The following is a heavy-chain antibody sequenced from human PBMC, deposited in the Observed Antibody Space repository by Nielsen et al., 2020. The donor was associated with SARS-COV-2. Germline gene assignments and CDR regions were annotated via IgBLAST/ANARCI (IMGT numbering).Heavy chain of an antibody. V-gene: IGHV1-3*01. Sequence: ASVKVSCKASGYTFTSYAMHWVRQAPGQRLEWMGWINAGNGNTKYSQKFQGRVTITRDTSASTAYMELSSLRSEDTAVYYCARRGDYYDSSGYFDAFDIWGQGTMVTVSS. CDR1: GYTFTSYA. D-gene: IGHD3-22*01. J-gene: IGHJ3*02. CDR2: INAGNGNT. CDR3: ARRGDYYDSSGYFDAFDI.